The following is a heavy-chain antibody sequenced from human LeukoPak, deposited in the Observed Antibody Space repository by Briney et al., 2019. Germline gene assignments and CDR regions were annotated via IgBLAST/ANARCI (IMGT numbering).Heavy chain of an antibody. CDR2: IYYSGST. V-gene: IGHV4-30-4*08. D-gene: IGHD1-26*01. CDR1: GGSISSGDYY. CDR3: ARVHDSSGSQTRRGPPGGYMDV. Sequence: TLSLTCTVSGGSISSGDYYWSWIRQPPGKGLEWIGYIYYSGSTYYNPSLKSRVTISVDTSKNQFSLKLSSVTAADTAMYYCARVHDSSGSQTRRGPPGGYMDVWGKGTTVTVSS. J-gene: IGHJ6*03.